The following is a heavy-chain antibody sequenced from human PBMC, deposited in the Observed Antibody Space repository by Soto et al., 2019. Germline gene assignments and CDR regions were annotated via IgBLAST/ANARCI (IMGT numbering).Heavy chain of an antibody. D-gene: IGHD6-19*01. J-gene: IGHJ4*02. CDR3: AKDIRYDNGWYQNYFDY. Sequence: EVQLLESGGGLVQPGGSPRLSCAASGFTFSSYAMGWVRQAPGKGLEWVSAISGSGNSTYYADSVKSRFTISRDNSENTLYLQMNSLRAEDTAVYYCAKDIRYDNGWYQNYFDYWGQGTLVTVSS. CDR2: ISGSGNST. V-gene: IGHV3-23*01. CDR1: GFTFSSYA.